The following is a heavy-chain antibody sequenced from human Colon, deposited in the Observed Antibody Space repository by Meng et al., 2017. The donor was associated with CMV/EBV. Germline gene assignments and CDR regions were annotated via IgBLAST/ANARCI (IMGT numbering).Heavy chain of an antibody. Sequence: VQLVQSGAEVKRPGASVKVSCQASGYTFTSYDINWVRQTPGQGLEWVGWMNPRSGDTDYARKFQGRVIMTRDTSLGTAYLELRSLTSEDTAIYYCARLTSGGYWGQGTLVTVSS. CDR1: GYTFTSYD. CDR3: ARLTSGGY. D-gene: IGHD4/OR15-4a*01. J-gene: IGHJ4*02. CDR2: MNPRSGDT. V-gene: IGHV1-8*01.